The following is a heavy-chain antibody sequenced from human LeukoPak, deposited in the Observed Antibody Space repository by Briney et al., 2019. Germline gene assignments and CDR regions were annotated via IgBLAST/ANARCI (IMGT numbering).Heavy chain of an antibody. J-gene: IGHJ5*02. V-gene: IGHV4-31*11. CDR3: ARDRLHWFDP. CDR1: GGSFSGYY. Sequence: KPSETLSLTCAVYGGSFSGYYWSWIRQHPGKGLEWIGYIYYSGSTYYNPSLKSRVTISVDTSKNQFSLKLSSVTAADTAVYYCARDRLHWFDPWGQGTLVTVSS. D-gene: IGHD2-15*01. CDR2: IYYSGST.